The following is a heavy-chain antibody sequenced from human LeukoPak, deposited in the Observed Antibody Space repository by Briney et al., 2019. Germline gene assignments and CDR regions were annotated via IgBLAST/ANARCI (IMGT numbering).Heavy chain of an antibody. CDR1: GYTFTGYY. V-gene: IGHV1-2*02. D-gene: IGHD3-10*01. CDR3: ARGNYYGSGSYFSVMTYYYYYYYMDV. CDR2: INPNSGGT. Sequence: GASVKVSCKASGYTFTGYYMHWVRQAPGQGLEWMGWINPNSGGTNYAQKFQGRVTMTRDTSISTAYMELRSLRSDDTAVYYCARGNYYGSGSYFSVMTYYYYYYYMDVWGKGTTVTISS. J-gene: IGHJ6*03.